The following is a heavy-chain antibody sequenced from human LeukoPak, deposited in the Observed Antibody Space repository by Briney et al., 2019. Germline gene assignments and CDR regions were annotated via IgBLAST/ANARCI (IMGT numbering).Heavy chain of an antibody. D-gene: IGHD2-21*01. V-gene: IGHV1-69*01. CDR2: IITIFGTA. CDR3: AKAYCGGDCYSGYYYYYMDV. CDR1: GGTFSSYA. Sequence: SVKVSCKASGGTFSSYAISWVRQAPGQGLEWMGGIITIFGTANYAQKFQGRVTITADESTSTAYMELSSLRSEDTAVYYCAKAYCGGDCYSGYYYYYMDVWGKGTTVTVSS. J-gene: IGHJ6*03.